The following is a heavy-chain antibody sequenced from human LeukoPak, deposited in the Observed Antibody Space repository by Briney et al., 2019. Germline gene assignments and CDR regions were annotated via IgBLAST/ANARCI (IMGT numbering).Heavy chain of an antibody. V-gene: IGHV3-66*01. Sequence: GGSLRLSCAASGFTVSSNYMSWVRQAPGKGLEWVSVIYSGGSIYYADSVKGRFTISRDNSKNTLYLQMNSLRAEDTAVYYCARASRGDSTYYGMDVWGQGTTVTVSS. CDR3: ARASRGDSTYYGMDV. J-gene: IGHJ6*02. CDR2: IYSGGSI. CDR1: GFTVSSNY. D-gene: IGHD4-17*01.